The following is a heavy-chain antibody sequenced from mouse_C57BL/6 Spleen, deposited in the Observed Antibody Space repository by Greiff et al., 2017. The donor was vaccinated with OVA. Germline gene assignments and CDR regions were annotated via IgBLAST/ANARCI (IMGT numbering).Heavy chain of an antibody. CDR2: ISDGGSYT. CDR1: GFTFSSYA. J-gene: IGHJ4*01. V-gene: IGHV5-4*01. Sequence: EVQLVESGGGLVKPGGSLKLSCAASGFTFSSYAMSWVRQTPDKRLEWVATISDGGSYTYYPDNVKGRFTISRDNAKNNLYLQMSHLKSEDTAMYYCARDGWLLRAMDYWGQGTSVTVSS. D-gene: IGHD2-3*01. CDR3: ARDGWLLRAMDY.